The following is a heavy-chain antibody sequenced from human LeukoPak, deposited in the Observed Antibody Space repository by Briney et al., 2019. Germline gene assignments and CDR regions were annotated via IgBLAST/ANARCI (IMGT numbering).Heavy chain of an antibody. Sequence: ASVKVSCKASGYTFTSYGISWVRQAPGQGLELMGWISAYNGNTNYAQKLQGRVTMTTDTSTSTAYMELSRLRSDDTAVYYCAREVYDYVWGSYRYYYMDVWGKGTTVTVSS. CDR1: GYTFTSYG. D-gene: IGHD3-16*02. CDR2: ISAYNGNT. J-gene: IGHJ6*03. V-gene: IGHV1-18*01. CDR3: AREVYDYVWGSYRYYYMDV.